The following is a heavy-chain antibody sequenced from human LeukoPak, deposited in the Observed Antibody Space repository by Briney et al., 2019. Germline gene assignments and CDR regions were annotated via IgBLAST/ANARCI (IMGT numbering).Heavy chain of an antibody. Sequence: GGSLRLSCAASGFTFSSYGMSWVRQTPGKGLEWVSGISDSGGGTYYADSVKGRFTISRDNSKNTLYLQMNSLRAEDTAVYYCAKDLTPSDYWGQGTLVTVSS. J-gene: IGHJ4*02. CDR1: GFTFSSYG. CDR2: ISDSGGGT. CDR3: AKDLTPSDY. V-gene: IGHV3-23*01.